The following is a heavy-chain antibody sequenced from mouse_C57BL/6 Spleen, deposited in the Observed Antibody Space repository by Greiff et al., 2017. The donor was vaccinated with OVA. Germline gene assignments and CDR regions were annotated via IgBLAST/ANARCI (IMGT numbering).Heavy chain of an antibody. V-gene: IGHV1-12*01. D-gene: IGHD1-1*01. Sequence: QVQLQQSGAELVRPGASVKMSCKASGYTFTSYNMHWVKQTPRQGLEWIGAIYPGNGDTSYNQKFKGKATLTVDKSSSTAYMQLSSLTSEDSAVYFCARERYYGSSPISYYFDYWGQGTTLTVSS. J-gene: IGHJ2*01. CDR3: ARERYYGSSPISYYFDY. CDR2: IYPGNGDT. CDR1: GYTFTSYN.